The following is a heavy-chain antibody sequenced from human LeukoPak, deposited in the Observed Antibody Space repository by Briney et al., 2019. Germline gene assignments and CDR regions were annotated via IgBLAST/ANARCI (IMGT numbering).Heavy chain of an antibody. CDR1: GFTFTTFG. J-gene: IGHJ4*02. CDR2: ISPDGKIE. V-gene: IGHV3-30*18. CDR3: AKINNDGDY. D-gene: IGHD1/OR15-1a*01. Sequence: PGRSLRLSCAASGFTFTTFGIHWVRQAPGKGLEWVAAISPDGKIEYYTDSVKGRFTVSRDNSKNMIYLQMNSLRGEDSAVYFCAKINNDGDYWGQGALVTVSS.